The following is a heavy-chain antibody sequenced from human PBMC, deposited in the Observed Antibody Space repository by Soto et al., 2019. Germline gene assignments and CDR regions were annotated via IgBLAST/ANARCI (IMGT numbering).Heavy chain of an antibody. J-gene: IGHJ5*01. CDR3: ARLHSNYGWFDS. CDR1: AYRFATYF. Sequence: GESLKISSKGSAYRFATYFIASVRQMPGKGLEWMGRIDPSDSYTNYSPSFQGHVTISFDKSISTAYLQWSSLKASDTAMYYRARLHSNYGWFDSWGQGTLVTVSS. D-gene: IGHD4-4*01. V-gene: IGHV5-10-1*01. CDR2: IDPSDSYT.